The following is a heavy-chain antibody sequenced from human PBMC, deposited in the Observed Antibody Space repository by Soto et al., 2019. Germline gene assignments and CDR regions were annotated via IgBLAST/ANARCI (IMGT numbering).Heavy chain of an antibody. Sequence: ESLKISFKGSGYSFTSYWIGWVRQIPGKGLEWMGIIYPGDSDTRYSPSFQGQVTISADKSISTAYLQWSSLKASDTAMYYCARRMILPSQPNFDYWGQGTLVTVSS. CDR1: GYSFTSYW. CDR3: ARRMILPSQPNFDY. D-gene: IGHD3-16*01. J-gene: IGHJ4*02. CDR2: IYPGDSDT. V-gene: IGHV5-51*01.